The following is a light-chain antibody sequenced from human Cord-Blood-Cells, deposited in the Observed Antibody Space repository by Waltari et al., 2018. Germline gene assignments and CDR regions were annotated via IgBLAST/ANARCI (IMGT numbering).Light chain of an antibody. J-gene: IGLJ1*01. Sequence: QSALTQPRSVSGSPGQSVTISCTGTSSDVGGYNYVSWYQQHPGKAPKPLIYDVSKPPPGVPDRFSGSKSGNTASLTISGLQAEDEADYYCCSYAGSFYVFGTGTKVTVL. CDR2: DVS. V-gene: IGLV2-11*01. CDR1: SSDVGGYNY. CDR3: CSYAGSFYV.